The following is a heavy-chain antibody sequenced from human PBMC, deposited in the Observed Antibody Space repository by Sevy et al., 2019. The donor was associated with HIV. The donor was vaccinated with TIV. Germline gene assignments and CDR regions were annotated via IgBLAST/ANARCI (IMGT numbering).Heavy chain of an antibody. V-gene: IGHV1-24*01. Sequence: ASVKVSCKVSGRTLTQLSIHWVRQAPGKGLEWMGTFDPEDDEKIYAQKFQGRVTMTEDTSTDTAYMELSRLRSEDTAVYYCVRVSFRNYFDHWGQGTLVTVSS. CDR2: FDPEDDEK. J-gene: IGHJ4*02. CDR1: GRTLTQLS. D-gene: IGHD4-4*01. CDR3: VRVSFRNYFDH.